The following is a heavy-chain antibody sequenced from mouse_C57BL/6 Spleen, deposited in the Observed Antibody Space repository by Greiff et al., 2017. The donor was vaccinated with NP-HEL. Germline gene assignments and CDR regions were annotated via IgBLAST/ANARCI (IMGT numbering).Heavy chain of an antibody. D-gene: IGHD1-1*01. Sequence: VQLQQPGAELVMPGASVKLSCKASGYTFTSYWMHWVKQRPGQGLEWIGEIDPSDSYTNYNQKFKGKSTLTVDKSSSTAYMQLSSLTSEDSAVYYCARLGTTVVPCDYRGQGTTLTVSS. CDR2: IDPSDSYT. V-gene: IGHV1-69*01. J-gene: IGHJ2*01. CDR3: ARLGTTVVPCDY. CDR1: GYTFTSYW.